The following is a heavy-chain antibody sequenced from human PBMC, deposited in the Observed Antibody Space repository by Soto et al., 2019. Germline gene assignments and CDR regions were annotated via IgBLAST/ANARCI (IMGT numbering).Heavy chain of an antibody. CDR1: GGSISSSSYY. J-gene: IGHJ6*02. CDR3: ASGYCSGGSCYYYYGMDV. CDR2: IYYSGST. Sequence: QLQLQESGPGLVKPSETLSLTCTVSGGSISSSSYYWGWIRQPPGKGLEWIGSIYYSGSTYYNPSLKSRVTISVDTSKNQFSLKLSSVTAADTAVYYCASGYCSGGSCYYYYGMDVWGQGTTVTVSS. D-gene: IGHD2-15*01. V-gene: IGHV4-39*01.